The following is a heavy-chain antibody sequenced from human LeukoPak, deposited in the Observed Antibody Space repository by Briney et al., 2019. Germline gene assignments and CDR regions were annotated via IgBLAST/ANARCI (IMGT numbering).Heavy chain of an antibody. J-gene: IGHJ4*02. CDR1: GGSISSYY. Sequence: SETLSLTCTVSGGSISSYYWSWIRQPPGKGLEWIGYIYYSGSTNYNPSLKSRVTISVDTSKNQFSLKLSSVTAADTAVYYCARYYYGSGLDYWGQGTLVTVSS. CDR3: ARYYYGSGLDY. CDR2: IYYSGST. V-gene: IGHV4-59*12. D-gene: IGHD3-10*01.